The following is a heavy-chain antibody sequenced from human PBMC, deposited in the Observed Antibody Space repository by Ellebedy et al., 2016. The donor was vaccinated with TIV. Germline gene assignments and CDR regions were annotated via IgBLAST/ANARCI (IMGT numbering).Heavy chain of an antibody. CDR1: GFTFSRYA. CDR2: IVGSGAER. CDR3: AKDRTSGDGYWVFDS. D-gene: IGHD2-21*02. J-gene: IGHJ4*02. Sequence: PGGSLRLSCAASGFTFSRYAIGRVRQAPGKGLEWVSGIVGSGAERYADSVKGRFTISRDNSKRTVDLQMRSVRAEDTAVYFCAKDRTSGDGYWVFDSWGQGTMVSVSS. V-gene: IGHV3-23*01.